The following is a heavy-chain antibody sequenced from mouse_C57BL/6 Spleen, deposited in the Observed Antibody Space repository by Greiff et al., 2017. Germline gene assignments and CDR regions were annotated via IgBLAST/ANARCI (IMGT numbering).Heavy chain of an antibody. Sequence: EVQLQESGPGLVKPSQSLSLPCSVTGYSITSGYYWNWIRQFPGNKLEWMGYISYDGSNNYNPSLKNRISITRDTSKNQFFLKLNSVTTEDTATYYCARGALGPAWFAYWGQGTLVTVSA. CDR2: ISYDGSN. CDR3: ARGALGPAWFAY. V-gene: IGHV3-6*01. D-gene: IGHD4-1*01. J-gene: IGHJ3*01. CDR1: GYSITSGYY.